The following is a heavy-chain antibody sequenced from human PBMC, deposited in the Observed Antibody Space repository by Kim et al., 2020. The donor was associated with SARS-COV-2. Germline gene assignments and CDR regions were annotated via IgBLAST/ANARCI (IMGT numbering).Heavy chain of an antibody. CDR2: ISTSSTYT. V-gene: IGHV3-11*06. CDR1: GFTFSDYY. J-gene: IGHJ4*02. CDR3: ATDVADYGSGSSLKFQGHDY. Sequence: GGSLRLSCAASGFTFSDYYMSWIRQAPGKGLEWVSYISTSSTYTNYADSVKGRFTISRDNAQNSLFLQMSGLRAEDTAVYYCATDVADYGSGSSLKFQGHDYWGQGTLVTV. D-gene: IGHD3-10*01.